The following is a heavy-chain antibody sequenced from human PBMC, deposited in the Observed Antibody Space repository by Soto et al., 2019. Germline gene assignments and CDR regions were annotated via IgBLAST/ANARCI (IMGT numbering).Heavy chain of an antibody. CDR3: AKAVVVVLVGRYFAY. V-gene: IGHV3-23*01. Sequence: RLSCAASGFTFSSYAMSWVRQAPGKGLEWVSAISGSGGSTYYADSVKGRFTISRDNSKNTLYLQMNSLRAEDTAGYYCAKAVVVVLVGRYFAYWGQGTLVTVSS. D-gene: IGHD2-15*01. CDR1: GFTFSSYA. J-gene: IGHJ4*02. CDR2: ISGSGGST.